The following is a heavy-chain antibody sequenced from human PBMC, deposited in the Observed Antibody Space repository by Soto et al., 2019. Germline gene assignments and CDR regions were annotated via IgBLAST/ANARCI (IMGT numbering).Heavy chain of an antibody. V-gene: IGHV1-69*13. CDR3: AREPIVDYGSGSYSDY. Sequence: ASVKVSCKASGGTFSSYAISWVRQAPGQGLEWMGGIIPIFGTANYAQKFQGRVTITADESTSTAYMELSSLRSEDTAVYYCAREPIVDYGSGSYSDYWGQGXLVTVYS. D-gene: IGHD3-10*01. CDR2: IIPIFGTA. J-gene: IGHJ4*02. CDR1: GGTFSSYA.